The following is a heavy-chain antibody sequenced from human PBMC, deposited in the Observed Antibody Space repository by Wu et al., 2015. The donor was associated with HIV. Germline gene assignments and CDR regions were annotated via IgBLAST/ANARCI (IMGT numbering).Heavy chain of an antibody. V-gene: IGHV1-69*12. CDR3: ARAGDYCSSTSCYTTLYNWFDP. CDR2: IIPIFGTA. Sequence: QVQLVQSGAEVKKPGSSVKVSCKASGGTFSSYAISWVRQAPGQGLEWMGGIIPIFGTANYAQKFQGRVTITADESTSTAYMELSSLRSEDTAVYYCARAGDYCSSTSCYTTLYNWFDPWGQGTLVTVSS. CDR1: GGTFSSYA. D-gene: IGHD2-2*02. J-gene: IGHJ5*02.